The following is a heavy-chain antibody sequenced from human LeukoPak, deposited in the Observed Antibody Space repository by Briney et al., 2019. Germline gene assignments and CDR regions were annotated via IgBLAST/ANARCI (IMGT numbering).Heavy chain of an antibody. CDR3: ARETWELLDY. CDR1: GGSISSYY. V-gene: IGHV4-59*12. Sequence: SETLSLTCTVSGGSISSYYWSWIRQPPGKGLEWIGYIYYSGSTNYNPSLKSRVTISVDTSKNQFSLHLNSVTPEDTAVYYCARETWELLDYWGQGTLVTVSS. J-gene: IGHJ4*02. D-gene: IGHD1-26*01. CDR2: IYYSGST.